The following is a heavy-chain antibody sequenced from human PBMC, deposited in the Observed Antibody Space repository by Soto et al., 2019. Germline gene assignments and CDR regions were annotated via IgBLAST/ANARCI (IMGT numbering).Heavy chain of an antibody. CDR1: GFTFSDHY. CDR3: ARDSGKGAYFDY. V-gene: IGHV3-72*01. J-gene: IGHJ4*01. Sequence: EVQLVESGGGLVQPGGSQGLSCAASGFTFSDHYMDWVRQAPGKGLEWVGRIRNKANSYTTDYAASVKGRFTISRDDSKVSLYLQMNSLKTEDTAIYYCARDSGKGAYFDYWGHGTLATVSS. D-gene: IGHD1-26*01. CDR2: IRNKANSYTT.